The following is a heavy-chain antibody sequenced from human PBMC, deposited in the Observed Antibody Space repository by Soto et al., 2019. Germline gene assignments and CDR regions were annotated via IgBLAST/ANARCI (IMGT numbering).Heavy chain of an antibody. CDR1: GFTFSSYG. CDR2: IWYDGSNK. CDR3: ARDLSYYDSSGSFDY. J-gene: IGHJ4*02. V-gene: IGHV3-33*01. D-gene: IGHD3-22*01. Sequence: QVQLVESGGGVVQPGRSLRLSCAASGFTFSSYGMHWVRQAPAKGLEWVAVIWYDGSNKYYADSVKGRFTISRDNSKNTLYLQMNSLRAEDTAVYYCARDLSYYDSSGSFDYWGQGTLVTVSS.